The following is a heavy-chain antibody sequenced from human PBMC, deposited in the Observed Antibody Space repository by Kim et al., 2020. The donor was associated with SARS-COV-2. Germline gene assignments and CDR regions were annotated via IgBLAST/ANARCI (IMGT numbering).Heavy chain of an antibody. Sequence: SVKVSCKASGGTFSSYAISWVRQAPGQGLEWMGGIIPIFGTANYAQKFQGRVTITADESTSTAYMELSSLRSEDTAVYYCARDVGITIFGVVIPQGMDVWGQGTTVTVSS. V-gene: IGHV1-69*13. CDR2: IIPIFGTA. J-gene: IGHJ6*02. D-gene: IGHD3-3*01. CDR1: GGTFSSYA. CDR3: ARDVGITIFGVVIPQGMDV.